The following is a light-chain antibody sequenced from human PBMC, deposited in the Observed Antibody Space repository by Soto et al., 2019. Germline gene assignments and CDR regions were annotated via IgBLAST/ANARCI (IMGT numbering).Light chain of an antibody. CDR1: SSNIGSNT. CDR2: SNN. Sequence: QSVLTQPPSASGTPEQRVTISCSGSSSNIGSNTVNWYQQLPGTAPKLLFYSNNQRPSGVPDRFSGNKSGTSASLAISGLQSDDEADYFCAAWDDSLNGVVFGGGTKLTVL. CDR3: AAWDDSLNGVV. V-gene: IGLV1-44*01. J-gene: IGLJ2*01.